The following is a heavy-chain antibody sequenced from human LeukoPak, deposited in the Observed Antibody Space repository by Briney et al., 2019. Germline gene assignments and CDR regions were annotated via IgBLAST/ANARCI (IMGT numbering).Heavy chain of an antibody. J-gene: IGHJ3*02. CDR2: INPSGGST. Sequence: ASVKVSCKASGYTFTSYYMHWVRQAPGQGLEWMGIINPSGGSTSYAQKFQGRVTITADKSTSTAYMELSSLRSEDTAVYYCARDFNAFDIWGQGTMVTVSS. V-gene: IGHV1-46*01. CDR1: GYTFTSYY. CDR3: ARDFNAFDI.